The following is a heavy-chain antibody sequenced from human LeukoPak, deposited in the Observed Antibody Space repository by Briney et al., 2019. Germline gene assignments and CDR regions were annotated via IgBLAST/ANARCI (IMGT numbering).Heavy chain of an antibody. CDR1: GFTFSSCG. CDR2: IKQDGSEK. J-gene: IGHJ4*02. Sequence: GGSLRLSCAASGFTFSSCGMSWVRQAPGKGLEWVANIKQDGSEKYYVDSVKGRFTISRDNAKNSLYLQMNSLRAEDTAVYYCARVPEPGYSYGYYFDYWGQGTLVTVSS. V-gene: IGHV3-7*05. CDR3: ARVPEPGYSYGYYFDY. D-gene: IGHD5-18*01.